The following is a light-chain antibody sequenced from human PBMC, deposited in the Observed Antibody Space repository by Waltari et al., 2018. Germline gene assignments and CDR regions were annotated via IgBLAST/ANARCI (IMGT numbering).Light chain of an antibody. CDR1: QSVSSN. CDR3: QQYNNWPPFT. Sequence: EIVMTQSPATLSVSPGESATFSCRASQSVSSNLAWYQQKPGQAPRLLIYGASTRATGIPARFSGSGSGTEFTLTISSLQSEDFAVYYCQQYNNWPPFTFGPGTKVDIK. CDR2: GAS. V-gene: IGKV3-15*01. J-gene: IGKJ3*01.